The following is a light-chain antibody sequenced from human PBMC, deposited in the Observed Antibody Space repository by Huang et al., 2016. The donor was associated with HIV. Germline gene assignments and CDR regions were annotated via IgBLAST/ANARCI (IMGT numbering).Light chain of an antibody. CDR1: QGVGSW. Sequence: DIQMTQSPSTLSASVGDRVTITCRASQGVGSWLAWFQQKPGNAPKLLIYQASSLESGVPAKFSSSGSGTEFTLTISSLQPDDFATYYCQQYNSYPYTFGQGTKLEIK. V-gene: IGKV1-5*03. CDR3: QQYNSYPYT. CDR2: QAS. J-gene: IGKJ2*01.